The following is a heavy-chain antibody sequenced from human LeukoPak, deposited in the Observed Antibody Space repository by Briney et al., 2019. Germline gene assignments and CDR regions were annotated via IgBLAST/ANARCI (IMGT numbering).Heavy chain of an antibody. CDR3: AREIEWGGRGFDY. V-gene: IGHV3-7*01. CDR1: EFTFSNFW. Sequence: GGSLRLPCAASEFTFSNFWMSWVRQAPGKGLEWVANVRQDGSERYYVDSVRGRFTISRDNAKNSLFLQMDNLRAEDTAVYYCAREIEWGGRGFDYWGQGTLVTVSS. CDR2: VRQDGSER. D-gene: IGHD3-16*01. J-gene: IGHJ4*02.